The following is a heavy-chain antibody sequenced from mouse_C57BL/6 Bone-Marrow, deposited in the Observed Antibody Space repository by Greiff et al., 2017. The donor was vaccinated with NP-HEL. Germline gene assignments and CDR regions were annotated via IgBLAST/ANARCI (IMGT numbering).Heavy chain of an antibody. CDR2: ISDGGSYT. J-gene: IGHJ3*01. CDR1: GFTFSSYA. CDR3: ARDQGVYYGRAY. D-gene: IGHD2-1*01. Sequence: EVKLVESGGGLVKPGGSLKLSCAASGFTFSSYAMSWVRQTPEKRLEWVATISDGGSYTYYPDNVKGRFTISRDNAKNNLYLQMSHLKSEDTAMYYCARDQGVYYGRAYWGQGTLVTVSA. V-gene: IGHV5-4*01.